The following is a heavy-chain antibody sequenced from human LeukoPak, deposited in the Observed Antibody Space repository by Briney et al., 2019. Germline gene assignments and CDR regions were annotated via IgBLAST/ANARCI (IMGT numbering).Heavy chain of an antibody. J-gene: IGHJ4*02. CDR1: GFTFDDYA. Sequence: GGSLRLSCAASGFTFDDYAMHWVRQAPGKGLEWVSLITWDGGSTYYADSVKGRFTISRDNSKNSLYLQMYSLRTEDTALYYCAKDIMGEAGYSSSWHFDYWGQGTLVTVSS. CDR2: ITWDGGST. V-gene: IGHV3-43D*03. CDR3: AKDIMGEAGYSSSWHFDY. D-gene: IGHD6-13*01.